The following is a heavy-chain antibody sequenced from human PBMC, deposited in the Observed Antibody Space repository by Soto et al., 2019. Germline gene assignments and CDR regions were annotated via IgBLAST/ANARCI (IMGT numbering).Heavy chain of an antibody. Sequence: ASVKVSCKASGYTFTSYAMHWVRQAPGQRLEWMGWINAGNGNTKYSQKFQGRVTITRDTSASTAYMELSSLRSEDTAVYYCARDWSPLYCSSTSCYPGDGFDPWGQGTLVTVSS. CDR3: ARDWSPLYCSSTSCYPGDGFDP. CDR2: INAGNGNT. D-gene: IGHD2-2*01. J-gene: IGHJ5*02. V-gene: IGHV1-3*01. CDR1: GYTFTSYA.